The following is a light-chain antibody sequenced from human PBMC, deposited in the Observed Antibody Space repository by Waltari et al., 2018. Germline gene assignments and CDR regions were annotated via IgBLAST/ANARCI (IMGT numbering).Light chain of an antibody. CDR3: QHYNYDLET. J-gene: IGKJ1*01. V-gene: IGKV1-5*03. Sequence: DIQMTQSPSTLSASVGDRVTITCRASQSISHWLAWYQQKPGKAPKLLIYRGSTLQSGGPSRFSGSGSGTEFTLTISSLQPDDFGSYYCQHYNYDLETFGQGTKVEIK. CDR2: RGS. CDR1: QSISHW.